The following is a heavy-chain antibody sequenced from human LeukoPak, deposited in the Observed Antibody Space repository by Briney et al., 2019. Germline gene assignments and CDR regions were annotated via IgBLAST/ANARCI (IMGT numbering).Heavy chain of an antibody. V-gene: IGHV3-72*01. CDR3: ARELLRDDAFDI. CDR2: TRNKANSYTT. J-gene: IGHJ3*02. D-gene: IGHD1-26*01. CDR1: GFTFSGHY. Sequence: GGSLRLSCAASGFTFSGHYMDWVRQAPGKGLEWVGRTRNKANSYTTEYAASVKGRFTISRDDSKNSLYLQMNSLKTEDTAVYYCARELLRDDAFDIWGQGTMVTVSS.